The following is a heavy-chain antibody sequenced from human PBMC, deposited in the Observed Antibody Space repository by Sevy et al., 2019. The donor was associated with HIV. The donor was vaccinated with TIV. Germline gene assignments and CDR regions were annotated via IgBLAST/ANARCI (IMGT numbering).Heavy chain of an antibody. CDR2: IKQDGSEK. CDR1: GFTFSSYW. J-gene: IGHJ6*03. CDR3: ARLRGIQLTRFGELLNYYYYMDV. D-gene: IGHD3-10*01. V-gene: IGHV3-7*03. Sequence: GGFLRLSCAASGFTFSSYWMSWVRQAPGKGLEGVANIKQDGSEKYYVYSVKGRFTISRDNAKNSLYLQMNSLRAEDTAVYYCARLRGIQLTRFGELLNYYYYMDVWGKGTTVTVSS.